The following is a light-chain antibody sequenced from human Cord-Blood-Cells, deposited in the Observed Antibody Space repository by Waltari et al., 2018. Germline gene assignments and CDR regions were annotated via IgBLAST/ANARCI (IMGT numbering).Light chain of an antibody. Sequence: EIVLTQSPGPLSLSPGERATLSCRASQSVNSSYLAWYQQKPGQAPRLLIYGASSRATGIPDRFSGSGSGTDFTLTISRLEPEDFAVYYCQQYGSSSITFGQGTRLEIK. V-gene: IGKV3-20*01. CDR3: QQYGSSSIT. J-gene: IGKJ5*01. CDR1: QSVNSSY. CDR2: GAS.